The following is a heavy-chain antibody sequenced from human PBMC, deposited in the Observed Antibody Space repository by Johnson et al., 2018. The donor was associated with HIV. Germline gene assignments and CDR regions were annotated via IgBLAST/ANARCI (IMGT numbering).Heavy chain of an antibody. D-gene: IGHD1-26*01. Sequence: VQLVESGGGLVQPGGSLRLSCAASGFIVRITYMSWVRQAPGKGLEWVSVIYSGGSTYYADSVKGRFTVSRDNSKNTLYLQMNSLRHNDTAVYYCAAPSLGGATFDAFDIWGQGTMVTVSS. CDR2: IYSGGST. CDR1: GFIVRITY. J-gene: IGHJ3*02. V-gene: IGHV3-66*01. CDR3: AAPSLGGATFDAFDI.